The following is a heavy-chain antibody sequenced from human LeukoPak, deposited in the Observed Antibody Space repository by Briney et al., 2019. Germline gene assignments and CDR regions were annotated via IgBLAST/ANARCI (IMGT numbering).Heavy chain of an antibody. CDR3: ARRAGSYSHSYDY. D-gene: IGHD2-15*01. V-gene: IGHV3-30*02. J-gene: IGHJ4*02. CDR1: GFTFSSYG. Sequence: GGSLRLSCAASGFTFSSYGMNWVRQAPGKGLEWVAFIRYDGSNKCYADSVKGRFTISRDNSKNTLYLQMNSLRAEDTAVYYDARRAGSYSHSYDYWGQETLVTLSS. CDR2: IRYDGSNK.